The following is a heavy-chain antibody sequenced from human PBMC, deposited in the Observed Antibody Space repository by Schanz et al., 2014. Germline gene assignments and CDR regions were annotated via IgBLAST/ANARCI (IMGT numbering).Heavy chain of an antibody. CDR3: ARDPGGTKTHGL. V-gene: IGHV3-23*01. CDR1: GFTFFGSFA. J-gene: IGHJ4*02. D-gene: IGHD2-15*01. Sequence: EVQLLESGGGLVQPGGSLRLSCVASGFTFFGSFAMSWVRQAPGKGLEWVSGMSGSGSTADYADSVKGRFTISRDNSKNTLDLQMNSLRAEDTAIYYCARDPGGTKTHGLWGQGTLVTVSS. CDR2: MSGSGSTA.